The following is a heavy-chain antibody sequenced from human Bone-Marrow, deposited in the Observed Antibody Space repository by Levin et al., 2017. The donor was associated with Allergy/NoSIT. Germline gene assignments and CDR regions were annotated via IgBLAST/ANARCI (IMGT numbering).Heavy chain of an antibody. V-gene: IGHV3-53*01. J-gene: IGHJ6*02. Sequence: GGSLRLSCAASGFTVSTNYMAWVRQAPGKGLEWVSVIYSADNTFHADSVKGRFTISRDTSKNTLHLQMDSLRAEDTAVYYCARVGRYDVMAGVEYKYGLDVWGQGTTVTVSS. CDR1: GFTVSTNY. CDR2: IYSADNT. D-gene: IGHD2/OR15-2a*01. CDR3: ARVGRYDVMAGVEYKYGLDV.